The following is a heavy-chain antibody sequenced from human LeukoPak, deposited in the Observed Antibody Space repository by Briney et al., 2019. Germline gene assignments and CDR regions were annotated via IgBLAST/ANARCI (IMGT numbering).Heavy chain of an antibody. CDR2: INPNSGGT. J-gene: IGHJ4*02. Sequence: ASVKVSCKASGYTFTGYYMHWVRQAPGQGLEWVGWINPNSGGTNYAQKFQGRVTMTRDTSISTAYMELSRLRSDDTAVYYCARSGATYDSSGYYSELDYWGQGTLVTVSS. D-gene: IGHD3-22*01. CDR1: GYTFTGYY. V-gene: IGHV1-2*02. CDR3: ARSGATYDSSGYYSELDY.